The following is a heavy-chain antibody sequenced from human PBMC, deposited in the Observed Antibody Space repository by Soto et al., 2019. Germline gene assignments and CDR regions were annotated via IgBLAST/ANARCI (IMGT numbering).Heavy chain of an antibody. CDR1: GFTFSSYG. CDR3: AKGGGWLHSSWAVY. D-gene: IGHD2-2*01. J-gene: IGHJ4*02. Sequence: PGGSLRLSCAASGFTFSSYGMHWVRQAPGKGLEWVAVISYDGSNKYYADSVKGRFTISRDNSKNTLYLQMNSLRAEDTAVYYCAKGGGWLHSSWAVYWGQGTLVTVSS. CDR2: ISYDGSNK. V-gene: IGHV3-30*18.